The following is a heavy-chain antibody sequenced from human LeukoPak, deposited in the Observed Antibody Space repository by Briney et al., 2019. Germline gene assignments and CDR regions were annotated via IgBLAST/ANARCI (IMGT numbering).Heavy chain of an antibody. J-gene: IGHJ4*02. CDR3: ARVRHYDYVWGSYQYYFDY. Sequence: SETLSLTCTVSGGSISSGSYYWSWIRQPAGKGLEWIGRIYTSGSTNYNPSLKSRVTISVDTSKNQFSLKLSSVTAADTAVYYCARVRHYDYVWGSYQYYFDYWGQGTLVTVSS. V-gene: IGHV4-61*02. CDR2: IYTSGST. D-gene: IGHD3-16*01. CDR1: GGSISSGSYY.